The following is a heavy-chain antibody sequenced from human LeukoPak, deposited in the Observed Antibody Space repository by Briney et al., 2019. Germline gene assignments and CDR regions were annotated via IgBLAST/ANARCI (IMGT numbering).Heavy chain of an antibody. CDR2: IFPHSGGT. CDR1: GYAFTTYN. V-gene: IGHV1-2*02. Sequence: ASVKVSCKASGYAFTTYNLHWVRQAPGQGLEWMGWIFPHSGGTTYAQRFQGRVHMTRDTSINTAFMELSGLTSDDTAVYYCARDPSGAAFDYYYMDVWGKGTTVIVSS. CDR3: ARDPSGAAFDYYYMDV. J-gene: IGHJ6*03. D-gene: IGHD6-19*01.